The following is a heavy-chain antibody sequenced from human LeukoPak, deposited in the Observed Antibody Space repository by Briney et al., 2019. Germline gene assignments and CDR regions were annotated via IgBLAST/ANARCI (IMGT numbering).Heavy chain of an antibody. CDR3: ARSTTVTTTIDY. CDR1: GFTFSSYA. D-gene: IGHD4-11*01. CDR2: ISYDGSNK. J-gene: IGHJ4*02. V-gene: IGHV3-30-3*01. Sequence: PGGPLRLSCAASGFTFSSYAMHWVRQAPGKGLKWVAVISYDGSNKYYADSVKGRFTISRDNSKNTLYLQMNSLRAEDTAVYYCARSTTVTTTIDYWGQGTLVTVSS.